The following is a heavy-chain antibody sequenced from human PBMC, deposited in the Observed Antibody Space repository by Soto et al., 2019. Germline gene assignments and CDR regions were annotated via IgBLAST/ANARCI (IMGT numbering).Heavy chain of an antibody. J-gene: IGHJ4*02. CDR2: IKSKTNGGTT. D-gene: IGHD6-13*01. CDR1: GFTFSNAW. CDR3: TTDWGIAEFAY. V-gene: IGHV3-15*01. Sequence: EVQLVESGGGLVKPGGSLRLSCAASGFTFSNAWMSWVRQAPGKGLEWVGRIKSKTNGGTTDYAAPVTGRFTISRDDSKNTLYLQMNSLKTEDTDVYYCTTDWGIAEFAYWGQGTLVTVSS.